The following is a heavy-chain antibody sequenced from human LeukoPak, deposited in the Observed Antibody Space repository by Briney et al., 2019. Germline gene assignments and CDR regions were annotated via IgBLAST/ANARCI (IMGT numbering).Heavy chain of an antibody. CDR2: INHSGGT. J-gene: IGHJ4*02. CDR3: ARTLHPPNLNWYFDY. V-gene: IGHV4-34*01. CDR1: GFTFSSYS. D-gene: IGHD1-1*01. Sequence: GSLRLSCAASGFTFSSYSMNWVRQTPGKGLEWIGEINHSGGTNYNPSLMSRVTMSIDTSKNQFSLKLSSVTAADTAIYYCARTLHPPNLNWYFDYWGQGILVTVSS.